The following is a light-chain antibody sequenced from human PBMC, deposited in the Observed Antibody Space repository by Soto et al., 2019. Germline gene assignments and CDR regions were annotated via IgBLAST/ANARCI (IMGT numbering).Light chain of an antibody. CDR2: SAS. J-gene: IGKJ1*01. CDR1: RNIDSW. V-gene: IGKV1-5*03. Sequence: DIRMTQSPSTLSASLGDRVTISCRASRNIDSWLAWYQQRPGGIPQLLIYSASNLQNGVPSRFSGRGSGTDFTLTINGLQPDDFATYYCQAFHSSSRTFGQGTRVDMK. CDR3: QAFHSSSRT.